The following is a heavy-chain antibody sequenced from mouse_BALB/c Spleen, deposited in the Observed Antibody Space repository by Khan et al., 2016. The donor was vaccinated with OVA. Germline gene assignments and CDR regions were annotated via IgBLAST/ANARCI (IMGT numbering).Heavy chain of an antibody. D-gene: IGHD1-1*01. CDR3: ARRGYYYGRGAWFPY. Sequence: QVQLKQSGPGLVQPSQSLSITCTVSGFSLTNYGVHWVRQSPGKGLEWLGVIWSGGSTDYNAAFISRLSISKDNSKSQVFFKMNSLQTNDTVIYYCARRGYYYGRGAWFPYWGQGTLVTVSA. CDR2: IWSGGST. V-gene: IGHV2-2*02. J-gene: IGHJ3*01. CDR1: GFSLTNYG.